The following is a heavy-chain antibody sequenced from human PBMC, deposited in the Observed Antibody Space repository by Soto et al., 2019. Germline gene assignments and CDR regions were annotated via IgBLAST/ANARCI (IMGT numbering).Heavy chain of an antibody. D-gene: IGHD2-15*01. CDR2: IYYSGAT. CDR1: GGSISSGGYY. V-gene: IGHV4-31*03. J-gene: IGHJ6*02. CDR3: ARGGLRYCSGGSCYSAELSRYYYRIDV. Sequence: QVQLQESGPGLVKPSQTLSLTCTVSGGSISSGGYYWSWIRQHPGKGLEWIGYIYYSGATYYNPSRTGRLNNYAAQPNHQLHQKLSSGPAAHTAVDNSARGGLRYCSGGSCYSAELSRYYYRIDVWGQGTTVTVSS.